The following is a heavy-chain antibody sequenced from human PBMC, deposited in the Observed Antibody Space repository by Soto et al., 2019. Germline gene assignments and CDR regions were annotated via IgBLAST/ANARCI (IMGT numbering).Heavy chain of an antibody. CDR1: GFTFSSYS. CDR2: ISSSSSYI. CDR3: ARELEVNYYDSSGYYHDAFDI. J-gene: IGHJ3*02. D-gene: IGHD3-22*01. Sequence: GGSLRLSCAASGFTFSSYSMNWVRQAPGKGLEWVSSISSSSSYIYYADSVKGRFTISRDNAKNSLYLQMNSLRAEDTAVYYCARELEVNYYDSSGYYHDAFDIWGQGTMVTVSS. V-gene: IGHV3-21*01.